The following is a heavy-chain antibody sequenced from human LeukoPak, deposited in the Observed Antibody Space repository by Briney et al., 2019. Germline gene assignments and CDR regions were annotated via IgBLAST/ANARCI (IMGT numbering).Heavy chain of an antibody. CDR1: GYSFTSYW. CDR3: ARGSRITIFGVVTSFDY. D-gene: IGHD3-3*01. CDR2: IYPGDSDT. V-gene: IGHV5-51*01. Sequence: GESLKISCKGSGYSFTSYWIGWVRQMPGKGLEWMGIIYPGDSDTRYSPSFQGQDTISADKSISTAYLQWSSLKASDTAMYYCARGSRITIFGVVTSFDYWGQGTLVTVSS. J-gene: IGHJ4*02.